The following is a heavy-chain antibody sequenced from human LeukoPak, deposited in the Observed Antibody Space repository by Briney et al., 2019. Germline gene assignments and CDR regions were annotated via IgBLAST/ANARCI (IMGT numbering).Heavy chain of an antibody. CDR1: GGSFIGYH. CDR2: INHSGST. V-gene: IGHV4-34*01. D-gene: IGHD4-23*01. J-gene: IGHJ4*02. Sequence: SETLSLTCAVSGGSFIGYHWNWIRQPPGKGLEWIGEINHSGSTNYNPSFKSRVTISVDTSKNQFSLKLRSVTAADTAVYYCARDPTTVVTTPYYFDDWGQGTLVTVSS. CDR3: ARDPTTVVTTPYYFDD.